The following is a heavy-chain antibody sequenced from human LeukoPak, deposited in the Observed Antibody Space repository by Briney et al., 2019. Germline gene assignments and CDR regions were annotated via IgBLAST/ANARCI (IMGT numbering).Heavy chain of an antibody. CDR2: INHSGST. CDR3: ARVGAAFKYSSGWYNWFDP. D-gene: IGHD6-19*01. Sequence: PSETLSLTCAVYGGSFSGYYWSWIRQPPGKGLEWIGEINHSGSTNYNPSLKSRVTISVDTSKNQFSLKLSSVTAADTAVYYCARVGAAFKYSSGWYNWFDPWGQGTLVTVSS. J-gene: IGHJ5*02. V-gene: IGHV4-34*01. CDR1: GGSFSGYY.